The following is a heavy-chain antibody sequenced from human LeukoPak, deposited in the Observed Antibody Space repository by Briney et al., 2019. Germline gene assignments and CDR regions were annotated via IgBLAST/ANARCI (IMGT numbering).Heavy chain of an antibody. D-gene: IGHD1-1*01. CDR1: RFQFRKYS. J-gene: IGHJ5*02. Sequence: GGSLRLSCAACRFQFRKYSMCWDGQAQGKGQEWVSYISYSSSTILYAESVKGRFTISRDNAKNSLYLQMNSLRDEDTAVYYCASAGSTTLTRWFDHWGQGSLVTVSS. CDR3: ASAGSTTLTRWFDH. CDR2: ISYSSSTI. V-gene: IGHV3-48*02.